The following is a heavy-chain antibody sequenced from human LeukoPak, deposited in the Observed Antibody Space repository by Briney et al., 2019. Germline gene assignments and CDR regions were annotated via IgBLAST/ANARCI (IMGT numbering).Heavy chain of an antibody. CDR3: GYYYGSGSQYDYYYYYMDV. J-gene: IGHJ6*03. V-gene: IGHV1-69*05. CDR1: GGTFSSYA. CDR2: IIPIFGTA. D-gene: IGHD3-10*01. Sequence: GALVKVSCKASGGTFSSYAISWVRQAPGQGLEWMGGIIPIFGTANYAQKFQGRVTITTDESTSTAYMELSSLRSEDTAVYYCGYYYGSGSQYDYYYYYMDVWGKGTTVTVSS.